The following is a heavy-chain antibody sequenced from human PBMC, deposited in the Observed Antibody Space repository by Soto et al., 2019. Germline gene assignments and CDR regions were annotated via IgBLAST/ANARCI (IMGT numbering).Heavy chain of an antibody. J-gene: IGHJ4*02. D-gene: IGHD3-9*01. CDR2: IYHSGST. CDR3: ARGTDYDTPSLYFDY. CDR1: GGSISSGGYS. Sequence: QLQLQESGSGLVKPSQTLSLTCAVSGGSISSGGYSWSWIRQPPGKGLEWIGYIYHSGSTYYNPSLRSRVTISVDRSKNQFSLKLSSVTAADTAVYYCARGTDYDTPSLYFDYWGQGTLVTVSS. V-gene: IGHV4-30-2*01.